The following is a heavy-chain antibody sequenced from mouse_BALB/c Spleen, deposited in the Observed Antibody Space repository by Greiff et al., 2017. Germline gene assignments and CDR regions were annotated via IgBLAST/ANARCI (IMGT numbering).Heavy chain of an antibody. D-gene: IGHD4-1*01. CDR1: GYTFTDYN. CDR3: ARSQLTGTVYYAMDY. CDR2: IDPYYGGT. Sequence: EVQLQQSGPELVKPGASVKISCKASGYTFTDYNMHWVKQSHGESLEWIGNIDPYYGGTSYNQKYKGKATLTVDKSSSTAYMQLKSLTSEDSAVYYCARSQLTGTVYYAMDYWGQGTSVTVSS. V-gene: IGHV1S29*02. J-gene: IGHJ4*01.